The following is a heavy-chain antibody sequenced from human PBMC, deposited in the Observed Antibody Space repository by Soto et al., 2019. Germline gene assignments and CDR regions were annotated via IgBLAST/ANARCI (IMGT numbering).Heavy chain of an antibody. CDR2: ISGSGGST. Sequence: GGSLRLSCAASGFTFSSYAMSWVRQAPGKGLEWVSAISGSGGSTYYADSVTGRFTISRDDSKNTLYLQMNSLRAEDTAVYYCAKELVLLWFGESPFDYWGQGTLVTVSS. J-gene: IGHJ4*02. CDR1: GFTFSSYA. V-gene: IGHV3-23*01. D-gene: IGHD3-10*01. CDR3: AKELVLLWFGESPFDY.